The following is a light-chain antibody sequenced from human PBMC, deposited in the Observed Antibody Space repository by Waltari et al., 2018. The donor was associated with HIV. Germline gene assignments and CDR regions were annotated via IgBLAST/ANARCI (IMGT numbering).Light chain of an antibody. CDR2: KAS. Sequence: DIQMTQSPSTLSASVGDRVTITCRASQSVSNWLAWYQQKPGRASKLLIYKASTLQSGIPSRFSGSGSGTEFTLTISSLQPDDFASYYCQQCNSYPWTFGQGTKVDIK. V-gene: IGKV1-5*03. CDR1: QSVSNW. J-gene: IGKJ1*01. CDR3: QQCNSYPWT.